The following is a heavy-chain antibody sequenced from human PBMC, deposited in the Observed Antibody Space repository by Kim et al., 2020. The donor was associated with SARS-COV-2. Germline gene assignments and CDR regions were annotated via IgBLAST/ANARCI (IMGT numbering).Heavy chain of an antibody. CDR2: VSYSGGST. CDR1: GFTFSSYA. J-gene: IGHJ4*02. D-gene: IGHD1-20*01. Sequence: GGSLRLSCAASGFTFSSYAISWIRQAPGKGPEWVSLVSYSGGSTYHADSVKGRFAISRDNSEKTLYLQMNSLRAEDTALYYCAKGESNNWSCFDYWGQGTLVTVS. CDR3: AKGESNNWSCFDY. V-gene: IGHV3-23*01.